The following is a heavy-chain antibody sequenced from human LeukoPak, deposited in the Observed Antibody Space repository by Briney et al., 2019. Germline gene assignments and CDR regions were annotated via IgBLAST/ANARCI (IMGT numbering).Heavy chain of an antibody. CDR3: ARGGPDYGGKRGWFDP. CDR1: GYSFTTYW. Sequence: GESLKISCKGSGYSFTTYWIGWVRQMPGKGLEWMGIIYPGDSDTRYSPSFQGQVTISADKSISTAYLQWSSLKASDTAMYYCARGGPDYGGKRGWFDPWGQGTLVTVSS. J-gene: IGHJ5*02. D-gene: IGHD4-23*01. CDR2: IYPGDSDT. V-gene: IGHV5-51*01.